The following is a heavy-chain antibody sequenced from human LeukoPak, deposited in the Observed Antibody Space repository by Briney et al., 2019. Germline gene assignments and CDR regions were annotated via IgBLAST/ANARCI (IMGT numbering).Heavy chain of an antibody. CDR3: ASIRSTRNYFDY. D-gene: IGHD2-2*01. J-gene: IGHJ4*02. CDR2: IYYSGST. Sequence: SETLSLTCTVSGGSISSYYWSWIRQPPGKGLEWLGYIYYSGSTNYNPSLKSRVTISVDTSKNQFSLKLGSVTAADTAVYYCASIRSTRNYFDYWGQGTLVTVSS. V-gene: IGHV4-59*01. CDR1: GGSISSYY.